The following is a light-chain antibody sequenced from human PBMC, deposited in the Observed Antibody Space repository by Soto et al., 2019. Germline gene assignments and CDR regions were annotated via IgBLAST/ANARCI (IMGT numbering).Light chain of an antibody. CDR2: SNN. J-gene: IGLJ2*01. Sequence: QSVLTQPPSASGTPGQRVTISCSGSSSNIGSNTVNWYQQLPGTAPKLLIYSNNQRHSGVPDRFSGSKSGTSASLAISGLQSEDEADYYCAAWDDSLNGVVFGGGIKLTVL. CDR3: AAWDDSLNGVV. V-gene: IGLV1-44*01. CDR1: SSNIGSNT.